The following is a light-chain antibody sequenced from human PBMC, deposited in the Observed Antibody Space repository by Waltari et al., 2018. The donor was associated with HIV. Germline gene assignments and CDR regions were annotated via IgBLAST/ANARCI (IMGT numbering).Light chain of an antibody. CDR1: SSNIGSNT. V-gene: IGLV1-44*01. CDR2: SNK. CDR3: AAWDDSLNGSWV. Sequence: QSVLTQPPSASGTPGQRVTISCSGSSSNIGSNTVNWYQQRPGTAPKLLIYSNKQRPEEVADRFSGSKSGSSASLAISGLQAEDEADYYCAAWDDSLNGSWVFGGGTKLTVL. J-gene: IGLJ3*02.